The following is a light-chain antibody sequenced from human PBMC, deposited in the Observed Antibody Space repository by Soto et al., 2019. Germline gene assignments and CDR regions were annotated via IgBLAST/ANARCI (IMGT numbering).Light chain of an antibody. J-gene: IGKJ1*01. CDR1: QSVSSSY. Sequence: PGERATLSCRASQSVSSSYLAWYQQKPGQAPRVLIYGASSRATGIPDRFSGSGSGTDFTLTIRRLEPEDFAVYYCQQYGSSTWTFGQGTKVDIK. V-gene: IGKV3-20*01. CDR3: QQYGSSTWT. CDR2: GAS.